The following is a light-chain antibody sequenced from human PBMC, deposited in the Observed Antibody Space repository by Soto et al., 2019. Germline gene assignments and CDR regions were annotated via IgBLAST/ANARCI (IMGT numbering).Light chain of an antibody. J-gene: IGKJ1*01. V-gene: IGKV1-5*01. CDR3: QHYHTDWT. CDR2: AAS. CDR1: ECIGNW. Sequence: DIQMTQSPSTLSASVGDTVTITCRASECIGNWLAWYQQKQGKAPKLLIFAASTLVRGVPSRFSGRGSGTELTLTSSSLPADDSATFYRQHYHTDWTFGQGTKVEIK.